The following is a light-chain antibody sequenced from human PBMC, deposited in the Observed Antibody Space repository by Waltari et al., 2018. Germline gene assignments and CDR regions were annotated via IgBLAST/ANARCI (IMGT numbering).Light chain of an antibody. CDR1: SSNIGAGFD. CDR3: QSYDISLSAYV. Sequence: QSVLTQPPSLSGAPGQRVTISCAGNSSNIGAGFDVHWYQQFPGSAPRLLISVNNSRPSGVPDRVSASKSGTSASLAVSGLQAQDEADYYCQSYDISLSAYVFGGGTKLTVL. J-gene: IGLJ3*02. CDR2: VNN. V-gene: IGLV1-40*01.